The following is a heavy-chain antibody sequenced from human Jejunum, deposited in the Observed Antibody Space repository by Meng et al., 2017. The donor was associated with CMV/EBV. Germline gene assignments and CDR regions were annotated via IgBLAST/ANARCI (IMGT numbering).Heavy chain of an antibody. V-gene: IGHV4-30-4*08. D-gene: IGHD3-10*02. CDR1: GDSVTNTLYF. Sequence: GDSVTNTLYFWNWIRPTPEKGLEWIGYIHDTETTHYSPSLKSRVTMSVDTSKNQFSLNLESVTAADTAIYYCVGNYDVHLNWFDPWGQGTLVTVSS. CDR3: VGNYDVHLNWFDP. J-gene: IGHJ5*02. CDR2: IHDTETT.